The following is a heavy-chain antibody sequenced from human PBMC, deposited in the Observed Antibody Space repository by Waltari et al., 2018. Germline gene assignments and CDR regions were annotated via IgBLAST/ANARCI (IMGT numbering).Heavy chain of an antibody. D-gene: IGHD3-10*01. V-gene: IGHV3-48*01. J-gene: IGHJ6*02. Sequence: EVQLVESGGGLVQPGGSLRLSCAASGFTFNRFNMIWVRQAPGKGLEWVSHFSRFSTVIVYADSVKGRFTTARDNAKKSLYLQMRDLRVEDTAVYFCAKENVPGADRGIFDPLYYGMDVWGQGTTVAVS. CDR3: AKENVPGADRGIFDPLYYGMDV. CDR1: GFTFNRFN. CDR2: FSRFSTVI.